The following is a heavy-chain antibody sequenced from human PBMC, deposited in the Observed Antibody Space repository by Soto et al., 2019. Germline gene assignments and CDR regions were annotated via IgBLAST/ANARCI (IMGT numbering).Heavy chain of an antibody. Sequence: QVQLVQSGAEVKKPGASVKVSCKASGYTFTSYDINWVRQATGQGLEWMGWMNPNGGNTGYTQKFQGRVTKTRNTSINTAYMELRSRKSENKAAYYCAGTLYGANVDCWRQGSLVSVSS. CDR2: MNPNGGNT. CDR3: AGTLYGANVDC. V-gene: IGHV1-8*01. J-gene: IGHJ4*02. CDR1: GYTFTSYD. D-gene: IGHD4-17*01.